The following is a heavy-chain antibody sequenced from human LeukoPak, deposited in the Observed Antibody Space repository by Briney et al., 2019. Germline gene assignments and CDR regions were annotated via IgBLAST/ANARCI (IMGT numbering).Heavy chain of an antibody. CDR1: GYTFTGYY. CDR2: INPNSGGT. D-gene: IGHD5-12*01. Sequence: ASVKVSCKASGYTFTGYYMHWVRQAPGQGLEWMGWINPNSGGTNYAQKLQGRVTITRDTSIDTAYMQLSRLRSGDTAVYYCAKDRYGDYEAPFHYYMDAWGRGTTVTVSS. V-gene: IGHV1-2*02. CDR3: AKDRYGDYEAPFHYYMDA. J-gene: IGHJ6*03.